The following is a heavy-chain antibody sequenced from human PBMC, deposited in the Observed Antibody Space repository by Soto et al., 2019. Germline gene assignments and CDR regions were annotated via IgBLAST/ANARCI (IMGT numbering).Heavy chain of an antibody. J-gene: IGHJ5*02. D-gene: IGHD1-26*01. CDR1: GGTFSSYA. CDR2: IIPIFGTA. V-gene: IGHV1-69*13. CDR3: AKKWELTNWFDT. Sequence: SVKVSCKASGGTFSSYAISWVRQAPGQGLEWMGGIIPIFGTANYAQKFQGRVTITADESTSTAYMELSSLRSEDTAVYYCAKKWELTNWFDTWGQGTLVTVSS.